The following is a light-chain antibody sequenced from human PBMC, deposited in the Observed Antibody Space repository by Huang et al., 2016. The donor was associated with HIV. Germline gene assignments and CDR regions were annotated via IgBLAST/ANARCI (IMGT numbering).Light chain of an antibody. CDR1: QIVSSN. Sequence: EIVMTQSPATLSVSPGERATLSCRASQIVSSNLDWYQQKPGQAPRLLIYGASIRATGIPARFSCSGSGTEFTLTISSLQSEDFAVYYCQQYNNWPRTFGQGTKVEIK. V-gene: IGKV3-15*01. J-gene: IGKJ1*01. CDR2: GAS. CDR3: QQYNNWPRT.